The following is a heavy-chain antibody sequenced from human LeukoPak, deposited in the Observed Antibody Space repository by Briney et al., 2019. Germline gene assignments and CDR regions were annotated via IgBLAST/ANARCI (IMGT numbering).Heavy chain of an antibody. Sequence: GGSLRLSCAASGFTFSGSAMHWVRQASGKGLEWVGRIRSKANSYATAYAASVKGSFTISRDDSKNTAYLQMNSLKTEDTAVYYCIRHVDRLKYDFGSGYYPDIRDYGGQGTLVTVSS. CDR2: IRSKANSYAT. V-gene: IGHV3-73*01. CDR1: GFTFSGSA. CDR3: IRHVDRLKYDFGSGYYPDIRDY. D-gene: IGHD3-3*01. J-gene: IGHJ4*02.